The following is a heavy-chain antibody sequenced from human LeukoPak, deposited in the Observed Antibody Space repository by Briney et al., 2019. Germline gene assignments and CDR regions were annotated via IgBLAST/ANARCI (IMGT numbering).Heavy chain of an antibody. J-gene: IGHJ4*02. CDR2: INPSGGST. Sequence: ASVKVSRKASGYTFTSYYMHWVRQAPGQGLEWMGIINPSGGSTSYAQKFQGRVTMTRDTSTSTVYMELSSLRSDDTAVYYCARDPSSLDNSGPYYFDYWGQGTLVTVSS. CDR3: ARDPSSLDNSGPYYFDY. D-gene: IGHD3-22*01. CDR1: GYTFTSYY. V-gene: IGHV1-46*01.